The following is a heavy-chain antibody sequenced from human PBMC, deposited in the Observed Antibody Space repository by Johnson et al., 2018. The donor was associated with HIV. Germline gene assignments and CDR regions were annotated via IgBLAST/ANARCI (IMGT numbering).Heavy chain of an antibody. D-gene: IGHD1-26*01. CDR3: AKDQGIVGATVFDI. V-gene: IGHV3-11*04. Sequence: QVQLVESGGGLVKPGGSLRLSCAASGFTFSDYYMSWIRQAPGKGLEWVSYISNGGSNIFYADSVKGRFTISRDNAKKSLYLQMNSLRAEDTAVYYCAKDQGIVGATVFDIWGQGTMVTVSS. J-gene: IGHJ3*02. CDR1: GFTFSDYY. CDR2: ISNGGSNI.